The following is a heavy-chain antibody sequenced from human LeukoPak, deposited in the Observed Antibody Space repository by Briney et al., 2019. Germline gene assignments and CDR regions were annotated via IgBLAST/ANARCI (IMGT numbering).Heavy chain of an antibody. CDR3: ARDKAGAGFGDAFDI. CDR1: GFTVSSNY. Sequence: PGGSLRLSCAASGFTVSSNYMSWVRQAPGKGLEWVSVIYSGGSTYYADSVKGRFTISGDNSKNTLYLQMNSLRAEDTAVYYCARDKAGAGFGDAFDIWGQGTMVTVSS. CDR2: IYSGGST. V-gene: IGHV3-66*01. D-gene: IGHD3-10*01. J-gene: IGHJ3*02.